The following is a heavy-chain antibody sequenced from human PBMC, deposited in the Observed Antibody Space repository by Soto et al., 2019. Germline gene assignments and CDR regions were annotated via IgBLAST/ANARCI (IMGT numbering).Heavy chain of an antibody. J-gene: IGHJ4*02. D-gene: IGHD3-3*01. CDR2: MSGSGGTA. CDR1: GFTFSSYA. CDR3: AKAPIFGVENIYDY. V-gene: IGHV3-23*01. Sequence: EVQLLESGGGLVQPGGSLRLSCAASGFTFSSYAMSWVRQAPGKGLEWVSGMSGSGGTAYYRDSGKGRFTISRDNSKQTLYLQMNRLRAEDTALYYCAKAPIFGVENIYDYWGQGTLVTVSS.